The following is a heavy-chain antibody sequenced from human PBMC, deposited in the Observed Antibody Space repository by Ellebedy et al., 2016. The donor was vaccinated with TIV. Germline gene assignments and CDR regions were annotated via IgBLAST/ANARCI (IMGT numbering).Heavy chain of an antibody. CDR2: IKSKTDGGTT. V-gene: IGHV3-15*01. Sequence: GESLKISCAASGFNFANAWMNWVRQAPGKGLEWVGQIKSKTDGGTTDYAAPEKDRFILSRDDSKTTLYLQMNSLKTEDTALYYCTLVLDGYTYRGKPFWGQGTLVTVSS. J-gene: IGHJ4*02. CDR1: GFNFANAW. CDR3: TLVLDGYTYRGKPF. D-gene: IGHD5-24*01.